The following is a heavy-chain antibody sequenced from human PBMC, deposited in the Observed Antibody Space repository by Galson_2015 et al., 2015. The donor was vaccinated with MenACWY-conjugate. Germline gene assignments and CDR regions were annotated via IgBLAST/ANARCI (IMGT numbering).Heavy chain of an antibody. CDR3: ARRSEYCSGGSCYTGDLDY. Sequence: SLRLSCAASGFTFSNYWMHWVRQAPGKGLVWVSRINSDGSSTSYADSVKGRFTISRDNAKNTLYLQMNSLRAEDTAVYYCARRSEYCSGGSCYTGDLDYWGQGTLVTVSS. J-gene: IGHJ4*02. V-gene: IGHV3-74*01. D-gene: IGHD2-15*01. CDR2: INSDGSST. CDR1: GFTFSNYW.